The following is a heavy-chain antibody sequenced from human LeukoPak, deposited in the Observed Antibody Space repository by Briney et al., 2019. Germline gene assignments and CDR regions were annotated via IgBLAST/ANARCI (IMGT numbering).Heavy chain of an antibody. CDR3: ARTGSTGGY. D-gene: IGHD1-1*01. J-gene: IGHJ4*02. CDR2: IHYSGST. Sequence: SETLSLTCTVSGGSVSGGNYYCSWIRQSPGKGLEWIGYIHYSGSTVYNPSLKSRVTMSIDTSKNQFSLNLSSVTAADTAVYYCARTGSTGGYWGQGTLVTVSS. CDR1: GGSVSGGNYY. V-gene: IGHV4-61*01.